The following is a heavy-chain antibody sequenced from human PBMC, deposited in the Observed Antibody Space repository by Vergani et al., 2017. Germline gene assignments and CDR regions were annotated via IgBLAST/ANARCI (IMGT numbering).Heavy chain of an antibody. CDR2: ISAYNGNT. V-gene: IGHV1-18*01. Sequence: QVQLVQSGAEVKKPGSSVKVSCKASGGTFSSYAISWVRQAPGQGLEWMGWISAYNGNTNYAQKLQGRVTMTTDTSTSTAYMELRSLRSDDTAVYYCARCIVDSSGYLVYYYGMDVWGQGTTVTVSS. CDR3: ARCIVDSSGYLVYYYGMDV. D-gene: IGHD3-22*01. J-gene: IGHJ6*02. CDR1: GGTFSSYA.